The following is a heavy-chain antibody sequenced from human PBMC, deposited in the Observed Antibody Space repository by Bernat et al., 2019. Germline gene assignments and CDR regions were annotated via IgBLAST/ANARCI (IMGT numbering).Heavy chain of an antibody. V-gene: IGHV3-23*01. D-gene: IGHD6-6*01. CDR1: GFTFSSYA. CDR2: ISGSGGST. J-gene: IGHJ3*02. CDR3: AKDLARYSSSPYAFDI. Sequence: EVQLLESGGGLVQPGGSLRLSCAASGFTFSSYAMSWVRQAPGKGLEWVSAISGSGGSTYYADSVKGRFTISRDNSKNTLYLQMNSLRAEDTAVYYCAKDLARYSSSPYAFDIWGQGTMVTVSS.